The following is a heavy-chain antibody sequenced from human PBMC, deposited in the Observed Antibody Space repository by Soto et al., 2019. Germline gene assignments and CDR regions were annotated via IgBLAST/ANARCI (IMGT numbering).Heavy chain of an antibody. Sequence: SETLSLTCAVSGGSISSGNWWSFVRQPPGKGLEWMGEICHSGSSNYNPSLKSRVTISVDKSKNQFSLKLSSVTAADTAVYYCARVPGDVVVVPAAYYYYYYGMDVWGQGTTVTVSS. CDR1: GGSISSGNW. CDR3: ARVPGDVVVVPAAYYYYYYGMDV. CDR2: ICHSGSS. J-gene: IGHJ6*02. D-gene: IGHD2-2*01. V-gene: IGHV4-4*02.